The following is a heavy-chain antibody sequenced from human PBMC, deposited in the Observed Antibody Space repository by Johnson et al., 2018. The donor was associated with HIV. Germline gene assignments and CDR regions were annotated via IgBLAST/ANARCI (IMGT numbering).Heavy chain of an antibody. CDR1: GFTFSSYA. D-gene: IGHD3-10*01. V-gene: IGHV3-64*01. Sequence: VQLVESGGGVVQPGRSLRLSCAASGFTFSSYAMHWVRQAPGKGLQYVSAISSNGGSTYYANSGMGRFTISRDNSRNTLYLQMGRLRVEDMAVYYCARDVASVYGSGDHAFDIWGQGTMVTVSS. CDR3: ARDVASVYGSGDHAFDI. J-gene: IGHJ3*02. CDR2: ISSNGGST.